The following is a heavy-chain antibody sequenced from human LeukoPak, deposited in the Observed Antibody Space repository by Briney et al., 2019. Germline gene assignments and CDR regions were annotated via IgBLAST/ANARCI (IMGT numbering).Heavy chain of an antibody. CDR2: IYSGGYT. Sequence: GGSLRLSCAASGFTVSSNYMSWIRQAPGKGLEWVSIIYSGGYTYYPDSVKGRFTISRDNSKNTLYLQMNSLRAEDTAVYFCARGTTTPYGDYRYFDYWAREPWSPSPQ. J-gene: IGHJ4*02. CDR3: ARGTTTPYGDYRYFDY. D-gene: IGHD4-17*01. V-gene: IGHV3-66*01. CDR1: GFTVSSNY.